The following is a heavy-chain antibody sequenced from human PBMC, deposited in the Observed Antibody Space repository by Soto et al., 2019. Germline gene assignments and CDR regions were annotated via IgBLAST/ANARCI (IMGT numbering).Heavy chain of an antibody. V-gene: IGHV1-8*01. J-gene: IGHJ6*03. CDR1: GYTFTSYD. D-gene: IGHD5-12*01. CDR3: ARGGLRLRRSGYYYYYYMDV. Sequence: QVQLVQSGAEVKKPGASVKVSCKASGYTFTSYDINWVRQDTGQGLEWMGWMNPNSGNTGYAQKFQGRVTITRNTSISTAYKELSSLRSEDTAVYYCARGGLRLRRSGYYYYYYMDVWGKGTTVTVSS. CDR2: MNPNSGNT.